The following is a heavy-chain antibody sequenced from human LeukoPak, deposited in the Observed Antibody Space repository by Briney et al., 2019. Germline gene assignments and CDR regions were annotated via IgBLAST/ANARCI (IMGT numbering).Heavy chain of an antibody. CDR2: VYYRGTT. CDR1: GGSISSYY. V-gene: IGHV4-59*01. J-gene: IGHJ2*01. CDR3: ARDLEHGDNSIWYFDL. D-gene: IGHD4-23*01. Sequence: SETLSLTCTISGGSISSYYWSWIRQPPGKGLEWIGYVYYRGTTNYNPSLKSRVTISVDTSKNQFSLNLNSVTAADTAVYYCARDLEHGDNSIWYFDLWGRGTLVTVSS.